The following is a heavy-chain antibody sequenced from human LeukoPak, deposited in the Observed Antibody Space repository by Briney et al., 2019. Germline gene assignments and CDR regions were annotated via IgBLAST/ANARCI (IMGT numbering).Heavy chain of an antibody. J-gene: IGHJ4*02. CDR2: ISGSGGST. CDR3: AKDRGTGTNNH. V-gene: IGHV3-23*01. D-gene: IGHD1-1*01. CDR1: GFTFNSYV. Sequence: AGSLRLSCVASGFTFNSYVMSWVRQAPGKGLEWVSAISGSGGSTYYADSVKGRFTISRDNSNNTLYVQMSSLRAEDTAVYYCAKDRGTGTNNHWGQGTLVTVSS.